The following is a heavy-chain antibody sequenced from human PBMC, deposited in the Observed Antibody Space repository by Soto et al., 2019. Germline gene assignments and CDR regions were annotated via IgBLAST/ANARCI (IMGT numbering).Heavy chain of an antibody. D-gene: IGHD3-9*01. CDR3: ARGNYDILTGPPYYFDY. J-gene: IGHJ4*02. CDR1: GGSFSGYY. CDR2: INHSGST. V-gene: IGHV4-34*01. Sequence: QVQLQQWGAGLLKPSETLSLTCAVYGGSFSGYYWSWIRQPPGKGLEWIGEINHSGSTNYNPSLQSGVTKSVDTSKNQFSLKLSSVTAADTAVYYCARGNYDILTGPPYYFDYWGQGTLVTVSS.